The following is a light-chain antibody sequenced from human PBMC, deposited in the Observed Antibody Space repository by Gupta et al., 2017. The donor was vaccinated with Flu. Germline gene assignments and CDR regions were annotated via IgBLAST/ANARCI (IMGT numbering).Light chain of an antibody. CDR1: SLSGQY. CDR3: QSMNRSRNYGL. J-gene: IGLJ3*02. CDR2: KDT. Sequence: SCQLSQPPSVSVCPGQTVTSTRSGDSLSGQYAYWYRQKAGQAPVLTIYKDTERPPAISERLSGSKSGTTVTLTISGVQAEDEADYYCQSMNRSRNYGLFGGGTKLNVL. V-gene: IGLV3-25*03.